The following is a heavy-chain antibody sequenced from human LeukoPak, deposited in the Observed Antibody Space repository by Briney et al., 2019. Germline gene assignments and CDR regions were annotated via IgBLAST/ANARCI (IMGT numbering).Heavy chain of an antibody. Sequence: GRSLRLSCAASGFTVDDYAMHWVRQAPGKGLEWVSGISWNSGSIGYADSVKGRFTISRDNAKNSLYLQMNSLRAEDTALYYCAKGGGYYDSSGEGIHDAFDIWGQGTMVTVSS. D-gene: IGHD3-22*01. CDR3: AKGGGYYDSSGEGIHDAFDI. V-gene: IGHV3-9*01. CDR1: GFTVDDYA. CDR2: ISWNSGSI. J-gene: IGHJ3*02.